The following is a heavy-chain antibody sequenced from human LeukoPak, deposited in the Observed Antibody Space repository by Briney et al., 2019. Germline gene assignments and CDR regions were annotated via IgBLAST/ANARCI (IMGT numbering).Heavy chain of an antibody. CDR2: INPSGGST. CDR3: ARDLGGIVPAAADENWFDP. V-gene: IGHV1-46*03. D-gene: IGHD2-2*01. J-gene: IGHJ5*02. Sequence: GASVKVSCKASGYTFTSYYMHWVRQAPGQGLEWMGIINPSGGSTSYAQKFQGRVTMTRDTSTSTVYMELSSLRSEDTAVYYCARDLGGIVPAAADENWFDPWGREPWSPSPQ. CDR1: GYTFTSYY.